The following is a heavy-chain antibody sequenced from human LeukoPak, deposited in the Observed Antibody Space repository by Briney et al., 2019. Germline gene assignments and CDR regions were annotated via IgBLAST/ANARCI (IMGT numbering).Heavy chain of an antibody. J-gene: IGHJ4*02. CDR2: ISYDGSNK. V-gene: IGHV3-30*18. CDR1: GFXFSSXG. D-gene: IGHD3-22*01. Sequence: GFXFSSXGRHWVXQAPGKGLEWVAVISYDGSNKYYADSVKGRFTISRDNSKNTLYLQMNSLRAEDTAVYYCAKWGVNYYDSSGYETPVDYWGQGTLVTASS. CDR3: AKWGVNYYDSSGYETPVDY.